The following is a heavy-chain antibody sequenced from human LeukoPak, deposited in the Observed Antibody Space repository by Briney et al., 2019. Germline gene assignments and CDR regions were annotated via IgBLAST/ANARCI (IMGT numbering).Heavy chain of an antibody. V-gene: IGHV4-61*02. J-gene: IGHJ6*03. D-gene: IGHD6-13*01. CDR3: AFGSSLARHYYYMDV. Sequence: SETLSLTCSVSGGSISSSSYYWGWIRQPAGKGLEWIGRIYTSGSTNYNPSLKSRVTISVDTSKNQFSLKLSSATAADTAVYYCAFGSSLARHYYYMDVWGKGTTVTVSS. CDR1: GGSISSSSYY. CDR2: IYTSGST.